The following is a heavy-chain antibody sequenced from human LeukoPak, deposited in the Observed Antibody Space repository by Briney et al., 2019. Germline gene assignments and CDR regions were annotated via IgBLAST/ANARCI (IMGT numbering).Heavy chain of an antibody. Sequence: GGSLRLSCAASGFTFSSYAMSWVRQAPGKGLEWASAISGSGGSTYYADSVKGRFTISRDNSKNTLYLQMNSLRAEDTAVYYCAKKATGERITIFGVVSSYGMDVWGQGTTVTVSS. CDR3: AKKATGERITIFGVVSSYGMDV. CDR1: GFTFSSYA. D-gene: IGHD3-3*01. J-gene: IGHJ6*02. V-gene: IGHV3-23*01. CDR2: ISGSGGST.